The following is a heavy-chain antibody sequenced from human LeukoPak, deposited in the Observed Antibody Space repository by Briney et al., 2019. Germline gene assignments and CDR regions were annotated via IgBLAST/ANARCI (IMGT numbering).Heavy chain of an antibody. D-gene: IGHD6-13*01. CDR3: AKDLTAYSRSWYYFDH. V-gene: IGHV3-23*01. Sequence: GGSLRLSCEASGFTFGSYAMSWVRQAPGMGLEWLSGISSSGDTTCYADSVQGRFTTSRDNSKTTVYLQLNSLRAEDTAVYFCAKDLTAYSRSWYYFDHWGRGTLVTVSS. CDR1: GFTFGSYA. CDR2: ISSSGDTT. J-gene: IGHJ4*02.